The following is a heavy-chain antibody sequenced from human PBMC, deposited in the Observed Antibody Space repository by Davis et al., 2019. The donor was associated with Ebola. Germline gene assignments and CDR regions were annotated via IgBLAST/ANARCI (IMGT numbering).Heavy chain of an antibody. CDR2: VYRSGDI. CDR3: ARGDGYNFWGF. CDR1: GISVRSNY. D-gene: IGHD5-24*01. Sequence: GRSLRLSCAVPGISVRSNYMRCVRQAPGKGLEWVSVVYRSGDIYYADSVRGRFTISRDNSQNTVHLQMNSLRVEDTALYYCARGDGYNFWGFWGQGTLVTVSS. V-gene: IGHV3-66*01. J-gene: IGHJ4*02.